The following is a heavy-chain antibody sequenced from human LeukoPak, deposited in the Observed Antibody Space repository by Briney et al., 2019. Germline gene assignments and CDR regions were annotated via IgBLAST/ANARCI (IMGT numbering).Heavy chain of an antibody. Sequence: GGSLRLSCAASGFTFSSYGMHWVRQAPGKGLERVAVIWYDGSNKYYADSVKGRFTISRDNSKNTLYLQMNSLRAEDTAVYYCARGIDYYGSGSYPLHFQHWGQGTLVTASS. J-gene: IGHJ1*01. D-gene: IGHD3-10*01. CDR1: GFTFSSYG. V-gene: IGHV3-33*01. CDR2: IWYDGSNK. CDR3: ARGIDYYGSGSYPLHFQH.